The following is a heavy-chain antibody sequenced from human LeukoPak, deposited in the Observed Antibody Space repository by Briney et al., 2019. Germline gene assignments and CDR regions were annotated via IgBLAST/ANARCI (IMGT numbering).Heavy chain of an antibody. V-gene: IGHV4-31*03. CDR2: IYYSGST. Sequence: SETLSLICTVSGGSISSGGYYWSWIRQHPGKGLEWIGYIYYSGSTYYNPSLKSRVTISVDTSKNQFSLKLNSVTAADTAVYYCARVMGAGAFDIWGQGTMVTVSS. CDR1: GGSISSGGYY. J-gene: IGHJ3*02. D-gene: IGHD1-26*01. CDR3: ARVMGAGAFDI.